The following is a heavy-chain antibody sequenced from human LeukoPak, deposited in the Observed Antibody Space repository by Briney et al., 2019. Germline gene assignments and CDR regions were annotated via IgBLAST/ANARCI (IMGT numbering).Heavy chain of an antibody. D-gene: IGHD1-14*01. V-gene: IGHV3-74*01. CDR2: INPGGSSI. Sequence: GGSLRLSCAASGFTFSSYWMHWVRQVPGKGLVWVARINPGGSSITYADSVKGRFTISRDNAKNTLYLQMDSLRAEDTGVYYCARSNQADDYWGQGTLVAVSS. CDR3: ARSNQADDY. CDR1: GFTFSSYW. J-gene: IGHJ4*02.